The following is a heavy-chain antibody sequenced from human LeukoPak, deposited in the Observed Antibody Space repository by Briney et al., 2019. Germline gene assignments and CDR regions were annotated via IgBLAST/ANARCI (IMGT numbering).Heavy chain of an antibody. V-gene: IGHV3-43*01. CDR1: GFTFEDYT. Sequence: QPGGSLRLSCAASGFTFEDYTMHWVRRAPGKTLEWVSLISWDGTTYYTDSVKGRFTISRDNSENSLYLQMDSLRSEDTAFYYCVKDLSYESSGYVFDYWGQGTLVTVSS. CDR2: ISWDGTT. J-gene: IGHJ4*02. CDR3: VKDLSYESSGYVFDY. D-gene: IGHD3-22*01.